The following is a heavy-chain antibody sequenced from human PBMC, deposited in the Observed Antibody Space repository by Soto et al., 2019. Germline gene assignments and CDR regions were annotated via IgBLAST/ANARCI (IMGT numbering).Heavy chain of an antibody. CDR1: GYTFTSYA. Sequence: ASVKVSCKASGYTFTSYAMHWVRQAPGQRLEWMGWINAGNGNTKYSQKFQGRVTITRDTSASTAYMELSSLRSEDTAVYYCARAPRYSYGYVGWFDPRGQGTLVTVSS. V-gene: IGHV1-3*01. CDR2: INAGNGNT. CDR3: ARAPRYSYGYVGWFDP. J-gene: IGHJ5*02. D-gene: IGHD5-18*01.